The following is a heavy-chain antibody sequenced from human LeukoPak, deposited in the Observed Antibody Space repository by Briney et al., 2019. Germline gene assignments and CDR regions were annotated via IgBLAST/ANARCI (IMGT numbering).Heavy chain of an antibody. CDR2: INPNSGGT. Sequence: ASVKVSCKASGYTFTSYDINWVRQAPGQGREWRGWINPNSGGTNYAQKFQGRVTMTRDTSISTAYMELSRLRSDDTAVYYCARGGEWSLHNWFDPWGQGTLVTVSS. CDR3: ARGGEWSLHNWFDP. J-gene: IGHJ5*02. CDR1: GYTFTSYD. D-gene: IGHD3-3*01. V-gene: IGHV1-2*02.